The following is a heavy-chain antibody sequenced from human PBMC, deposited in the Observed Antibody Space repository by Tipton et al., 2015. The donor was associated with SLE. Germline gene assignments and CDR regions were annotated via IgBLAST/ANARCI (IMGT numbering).Heavy chain of an antibody. J-gene: IGHJ4*02. CDR1: GGSISSGSYY. CDR3: ARDRYDVLTGYSYFDY. Sequence: TLSLTCTVSGGSISSGSYYWTWIRQPAGKGLEWIGRMYTSGSTNYNPSLKSRVTISVDTSKNQFSLKLSSVTAADTAVYYCARDRYDVLTGYSYFDYWGQGTLVTVSS. V-gene: IGHV4-61*02. CDR2: MYTSGST. D-gene: IGHD3-9*01.